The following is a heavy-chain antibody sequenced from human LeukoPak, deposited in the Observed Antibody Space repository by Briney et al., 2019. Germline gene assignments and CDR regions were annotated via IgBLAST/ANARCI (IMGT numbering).Heavy chain of an antibody. CDR3: ARMVDTAMVIWFDP. Sequence: PGGSLRLSCSASGFTFSTYSMNWVRQAPGKGLEWVSSISGSNSYIYYADSMKGRFTISRDNAKNSLYLQMNSLRAEDTAVYYCARMVDTAMVIWFDPWGQGTLVTVSS. J-gene: IGHJ5*02. D-gene: IGHD5-18*01. V-gene: IGHV3-21*04. CDR1: GFTFSTYS. CDR2: ISGSNSYI.